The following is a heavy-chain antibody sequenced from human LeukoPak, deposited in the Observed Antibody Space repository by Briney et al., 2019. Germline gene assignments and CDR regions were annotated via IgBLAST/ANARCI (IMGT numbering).Heavy chain of an antibody. J-gene: IGHJ4*02. CDR2: ISYDGSNK. CDR3: ARDWEQLVLFDY. V-gene: IGHV3-30-3*01. D-gene: IGHD6-6*01. CDR1: GFTFSSYA. Sequence: GGSLRLSCAASGFTFSSYAMHWVRQAPGRGLEWVAVISYDGSNKYYADSVKGRFTISRDNSKNTLYLQMNSLRAEDTAVYYWARDWEQLVLFDYWGQGTLVTFSS.